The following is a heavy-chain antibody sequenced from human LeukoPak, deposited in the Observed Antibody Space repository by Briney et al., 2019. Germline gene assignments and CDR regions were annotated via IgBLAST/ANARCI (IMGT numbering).Heavy chain of an antibody. J-gene: IGHJ4*02. CDR2: INPNSGGT. Sequence: GASVKVSCKASGYTFTGYYMHWVRQAPGQGLEWMGWINPNSGGTNYAQKFQGRVTMTRDTSISTAYMELSRLRSEDTAVYYCATEPWDTMIETGNWGQGTLVTVSS. V-gene: IGHV1-2*02. CDR3: ATEPWDTMIETGN. CDR1: GYTFTGYY. D-gene: IGHD3-22*01.